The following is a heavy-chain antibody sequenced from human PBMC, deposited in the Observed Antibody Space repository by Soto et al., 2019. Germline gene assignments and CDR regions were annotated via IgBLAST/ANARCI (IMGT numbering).Heavy chain of an antibody. CDR3: ASPYCSIGTCSSTHAFDV. CDR2: IDPSDSYT. D-gene: IGHD2-15*01. CDR1: GYSFTSYW. V-gene: IGHV5-10-1*01. Sequence: GESLKISCKTSGYSFTSYWINWVRQMPGKGLEWMGKIDPSDSYTHHSPSFQGHVTISADKSISTAYLEWNSLKASDTAIYYCASPYCSIGTCSSTHAFDVWGQGTKVTVSS. J-gene: IGHJ3*01.